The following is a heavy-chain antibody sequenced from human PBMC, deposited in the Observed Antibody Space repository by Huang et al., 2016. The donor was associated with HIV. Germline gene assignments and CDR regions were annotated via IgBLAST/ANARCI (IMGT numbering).Heavy chain of an antibody. CDR1: IFTFSTSA. CDR2: TSGSGSST. CDR3: AKGSERSLTGPKYQYYFDY. J-gene: IGHJ4*02. Sequence: EVQLLESGGGLVQPGGSLRLSCAASIFTFSTSAMSWVRQAPGKGLEWGSGTSGSGSSTYYADSVKGRFTISRDNSRNTLYLQMKSLRVEDTAIYYCAKGSERSLTGPKYQYYFDYWGQGTLVTVSS. D-gene: IGHD3-3*01. V-gene: IGHV3-23*01.